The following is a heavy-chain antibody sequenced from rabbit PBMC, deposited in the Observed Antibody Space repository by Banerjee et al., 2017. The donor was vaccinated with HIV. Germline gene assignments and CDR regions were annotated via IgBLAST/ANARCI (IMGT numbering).Heavy chain of an antibody. CDR1: GFDFSSSDY. D-gene: IGHD8-1*01. CDR3: ARGTYLDYFEL. V-gene: IGHV1S40*01. CDR2: FDGGSSGDT. Sequence: QSLEESGGDLVKPGASLTLTCTASGFDFSSSDYMCWVRQVPGKGLEWITCFDGGSSGDTFYANWAKGRFTISKTSSTTVTLQMTSLTAADTATHFCARGTYLDYFELWGPGTLVTVS. J-gene: IGHJ4*01.